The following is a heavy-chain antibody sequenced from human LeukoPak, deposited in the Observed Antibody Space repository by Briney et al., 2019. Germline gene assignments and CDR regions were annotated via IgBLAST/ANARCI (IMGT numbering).Heavy chain of an antibody. J-gene: IGHJ4*02. Sequence: ASVKVSCKAYGYTFTDYYMHWVRQAPGQGLEWMGWINPNSGGTNYAQKFQGRVTMTRDTSISTAYMELSRLRSDDTAVYYCAREGPIVGAAHLVDYWGQGTVVTVSS. CDR2: INPNSGGT. V-gene: IGHV1-2*02. CDR1: GYTFTDYY. D-gene: IGHD1-26*01. CDR3: AREGPIVGAAHLVDY.